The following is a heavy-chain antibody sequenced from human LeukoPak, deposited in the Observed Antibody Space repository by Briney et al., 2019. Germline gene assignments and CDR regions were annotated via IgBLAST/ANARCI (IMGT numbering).Heavy chain of an antibody. CDR3: ARDLVAFDY. V-gene: IGHV4-39*02. J-gene: IGHJ4*02. CDR2: IYCNGNT. CDR1: GGSITSSSSC. D-gene: IGHD2-15*01. Sequence: PSETLSLTCTVSGGSITSSSSCWGWIRQPPGKGLEWVASIYCNGNTYYNPSLKSRITISGDTSKNQFSLEVTSVTAADTAVYYCARDLVAFDYWGQGALVIVSS.